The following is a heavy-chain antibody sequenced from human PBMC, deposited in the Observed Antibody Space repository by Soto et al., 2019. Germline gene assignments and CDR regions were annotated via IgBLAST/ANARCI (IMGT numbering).Heavy chain of an antibody. V-gene: IGHV1-18*01. CDR3: ARALRYYDSSGYYWSEDYYYYGMDV. D-gene: IGHD3-22*01. CDR2: ISAYNGNT. Sequence: QVQLVQSGAEVKKPGASVKVSCKASGYTFTSYGISWVRQAPGQGLEWMGWISAYNGNTNYAQKLQGRVTMTTDTSTSTAYMELRSLRSDDTAVYYCARALRYYDSSGYYWSEDYYYYGMDVWGQGTTVTVSS. J-gene: IGHJ6*02. CDR1: GYTFTSYG.